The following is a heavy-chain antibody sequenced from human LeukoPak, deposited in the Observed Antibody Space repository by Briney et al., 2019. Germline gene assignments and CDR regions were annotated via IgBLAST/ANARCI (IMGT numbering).Heavy chain of an antibody. CDR2: IIPIFGTA. CDR1: GGTFISYA. V-gene: IGHV1-69*01. J-gene: IGHJ4*02. D-gene: IGHD3-22*01. Sequence: SVKVSCKASGGTFISYAISWVRQAPGQGLEWMGGIIPIFGTANYAQKFQGRVTITADESTSTAYMELSSLRSEDTAVYYCARVGYYDSSGYPTYFDYWGQGTLVTVSS. CDR3: ARVGYYDSSGYPTYFDY.